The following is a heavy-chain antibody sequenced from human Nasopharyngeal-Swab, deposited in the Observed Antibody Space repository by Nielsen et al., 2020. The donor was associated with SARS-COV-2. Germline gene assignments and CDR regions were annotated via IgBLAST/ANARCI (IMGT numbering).Heavy chain of an antibody. V-gene: IGHV3-23*01. Sequence: GESLKISCAASGFTFSSYAMSWVRQAPGKGLEWVSTISGSGGSTYYADSVKGRFTISRDNSKNTLYLQMNSLRAEDTAVYYCARARQASYYYGMDVWGQGTTVTVSS. CDR2: ISGSGGST. CDR1: GFTFSSYA. D-gene: IGHD6-25*01. CDR3: ARARQASYYYGMDV. J-gene: IGHJ6*02.